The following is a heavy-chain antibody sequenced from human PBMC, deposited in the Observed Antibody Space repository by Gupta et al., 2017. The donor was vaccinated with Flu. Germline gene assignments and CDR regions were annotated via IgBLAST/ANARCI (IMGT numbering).Heavy chain of an antibody. CDR3: ARGGSNYVGPYYYYYGMDV. CDR1: GFTFSSYS. J-gene: IGHJ6*02. Sequence: EVQLVESGGGLVKPGGSLRLSCAASGFTFSSYSMNWVRQAPGKGLEWVSSMSSSSSYIYYADSVKGRFTISRDNAKNSLYLQMNSLRAEDTAVYYCARGGSNYVGPYYYYYGMDVWGQGTTVTVSS. D-gene: IGHD4-11*01. V-gene: IGHV3-21*01. CDR2: MSSSSSYI.